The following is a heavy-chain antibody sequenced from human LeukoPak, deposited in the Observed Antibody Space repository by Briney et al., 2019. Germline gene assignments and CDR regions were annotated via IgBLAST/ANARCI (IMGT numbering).Heavy chain of an antibody. D-gene: IGHD6-13*01. J-gene: IGHJ5*02. CDR2: IYSGGTT. Sequence: GGSLRLSCAASGFTVNSNYMSWVRQAPGKGLEWVSVIYSGGTTYYADSVKGRFTISRDNSKNTLYLQMNSLRAEDTAVYYCATYGIAAADSNQNWFDPWGQGTLVTVSS. V-gene: IGHV3-66*01. CDR1: GFTVNSNY. CDR3: ATYGIAAADSNQNWFDP.